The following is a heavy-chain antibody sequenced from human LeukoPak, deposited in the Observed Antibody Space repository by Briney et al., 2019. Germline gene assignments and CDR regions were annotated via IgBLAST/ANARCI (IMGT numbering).Heavy chain of an antibody. CDR1: GDSISNYY. J-gene: IGHJ3*01. Sequence: SETLSLTCTVSGDSISNYYWSWIRQPPGKGLEWIGHIQDSGSSYRNPSLKSRVTISVDTSKNQFSLKLSSVTAADTAIYFCARDYSYASGSYAFDFWGQGTMVTVSS. D-gene: IGHD3-10*01. V-gene: IGHV4-59*12. CDR3: ARDYSYASGSYAFDF. CDR2: IQDSGSS.